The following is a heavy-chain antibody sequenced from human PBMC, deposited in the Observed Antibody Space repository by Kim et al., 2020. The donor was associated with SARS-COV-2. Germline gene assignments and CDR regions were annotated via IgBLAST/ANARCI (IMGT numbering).Heavy chain of an antibody. CDR1: GFTVSSNY. J-gene: IGHJ4*02. Sequence: GGSLRLSCAASGFTVSSNYMSWVRQAPGKGLEWVSVIYSGGSTYYADSVKGRFTISRDNSKNTLYLQMNSLRAEDTAVYYCARGGYYDSSGPGDYWGQGTLVTVSS. D-gene: IGHD3-22*01. CDR2: IYSGGST. V-gene: IGHV3-53*01. CDR3: ARGGYYDSSGPGDY.